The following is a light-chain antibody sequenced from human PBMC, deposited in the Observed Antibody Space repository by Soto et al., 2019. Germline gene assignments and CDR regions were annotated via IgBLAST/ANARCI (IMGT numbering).Light chain of an antibody. CDR1: QSVSSSY. J-gene: IGKJ5*01. V-gene: IGKV3-20*01. CDR2: GAS. CDR3: QQYGSPIT. Sequence: EIVLTQSPGTLSLSPGERATLSCRASQSVSSSYLAWYQQKPGQAPRLLIYGASSRATGIPDRFSGSGSGTDFTLTISRLEPDVFSVYYCQQYGSPITFGQGTRLEMK.